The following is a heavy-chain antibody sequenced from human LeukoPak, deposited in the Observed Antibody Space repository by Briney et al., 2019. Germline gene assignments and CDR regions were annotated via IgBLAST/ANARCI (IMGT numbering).Heavy chain of an antibody. Sequence: AGGSLRLSCAASGFTVSSNYMSWVRQAPGKGLEWVSAISGSGGSTYYADSVKGRFTISRDNSKNTLYLQMNSLRAEDTAVYYCAKAGHIAAAGHFDYWGQGTLVTVSS. CDR2: ISGSGGST. CDR1: GFTVSSNY. D-gene: IGHD6-13*01. CDR3: AKAGHIAAAGHFDY. J-gene: IGHJ4*02. V-gene: IGHV3-23*01.